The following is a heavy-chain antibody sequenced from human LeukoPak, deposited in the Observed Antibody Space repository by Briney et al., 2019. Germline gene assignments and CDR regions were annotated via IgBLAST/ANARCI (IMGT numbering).Heavy chain of an antibody. CDR1: GGSFSGYY. J-gene: IGHJ6*03. CDR3: ASSHYYDSSGYYPIYYMDV. V-gene: IGHV4-34*01. CDR2: INHCGST. D-gene: IGHD3-22*01. Sequence: SETLSLICADYGGSFSGYYWSWIRQPPGKGLEWIGEINHCGSTNYNPSLKSRVTISVDTSKNQFSLKLRSVTAADTAVYYCASSHYYDSSGYYPIYYMDVWGKGTTVTVSS.